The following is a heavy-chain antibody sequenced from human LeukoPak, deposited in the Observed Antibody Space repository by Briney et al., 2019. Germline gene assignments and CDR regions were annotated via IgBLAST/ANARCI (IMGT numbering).Heavy chain of an antibody. V-gene: IGHV4-59*01. J-gene: IGHJ4*02. CDR2: IYYNGNT. CDR1: DGSINSYY. CDR3: ARERYFDY. Sequence: PSETLSLTCSVSDGSINSYYWNWIRRPPGKGLEWIGYIYYNGNTNYSPSLKSRVTMSVDTSKNLFSLKVSSVTAADTAVYYCARERYFDYWGQGTLVTVSS.